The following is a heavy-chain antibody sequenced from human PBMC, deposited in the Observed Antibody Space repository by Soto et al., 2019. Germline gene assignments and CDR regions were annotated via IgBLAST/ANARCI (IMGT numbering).Heavy chain of an antibody. D-gene: IGHD4-4*01. J-gene: IGHJ4*02. Sequence: EVQLVESGGGLVQPGRSLRLSCAASGFTFDDYAMHWVRQAPGKGLEWVSGISWNSGSIGYADSVKGRFTISRDNAKNSLYLQMNSLRAEDTALYYCAKGSPGDYYSNYPLDYWGQGTLVTVSS. V-gene: IGHV3-9*01. CDR2: ISWNSGSI. CDR3: AKGSPGDYYSNYPLDY. CDR1: GFTFDDYA.